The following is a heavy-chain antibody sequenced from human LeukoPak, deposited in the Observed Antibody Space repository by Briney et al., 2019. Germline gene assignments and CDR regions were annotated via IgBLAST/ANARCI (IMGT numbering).Heavy chain of an antibody. CDR1: GGSISSSSYF. CDR3: ARLGCSSTSCYADDGMDV. CDR2: IFYSGST. J-gene: IGHJ6*02. V-gene: IGHV4-39*01. D-gene: IGHD2-2*01. Sequence: SETLSLTCTVSGGSISSSSYFWGWIRQPPGKGLEWIGSIFYSGSTYYNPSLKSRVTISVDTSKNQFSLKLNSVTAADTAVYYCARLGCSSTSCYADDGMDVWGQGTTVTVSS.